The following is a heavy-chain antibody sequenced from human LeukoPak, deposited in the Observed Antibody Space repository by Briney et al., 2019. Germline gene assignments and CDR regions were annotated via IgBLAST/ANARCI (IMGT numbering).Heavy chain of an antibody. V-gene: IGHV3-23*01. CDR2: ISGSGGST. CDR1: GFTFSSYA. D-gene: IGHD1-7*01. CDR3: AKRDGNYSPFEY. Sequence: PGGSLRLSCAASGFTFSSYAMSWVRQAPGKGLEWVSAISGSGGSTYYADSVKGRFTISRDNSKNTLYLQMHSLKAEDTALYYCAKRDGNYSPFEYWGQGTLVTVSS. J-gene: IGHJ4*02.